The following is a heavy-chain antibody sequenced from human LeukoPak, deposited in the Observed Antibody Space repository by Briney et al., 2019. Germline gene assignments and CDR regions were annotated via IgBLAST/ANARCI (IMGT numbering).Heavy chain of an antibody. V-gene: IGHV3-48*03. D-gene: IGHD1-14*01. CDR2: SSSSDDIV. Sequence: GGSLRLSCAASGITFSSSEMYWVRQAPGKGLEWVSFSSSSDDIVYYADSVKGRFTISRDNAKNSLYLQMNSLRAEDTAVYYCASDVGTITGAFYIWGQGTMGTVSS. J-gene: IGHJ3*02. CDR1: GITFSSSE. CDR3: ASDVGTITGAFYI.